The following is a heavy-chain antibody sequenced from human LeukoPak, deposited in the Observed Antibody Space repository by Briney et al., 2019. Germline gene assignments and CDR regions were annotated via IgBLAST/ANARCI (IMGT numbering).Heavy chain of an antibody. D-gene: IGHD3-16*02. J-gene: IGHJ6*02. Sequence: ASVKVSCKASGHTFTSYTIHWVRQAPGQRLEWMGWINAGNGNTKYSRNFQGRVTITRDTSASTAYMELSSLRSEDTAVYYCAALGDPTYYDYVWGSYRRKYYGMDVWGQGTTVTVSS. CDR3: AALGDPTYYDYVWGSYRRKYYGMDV. V-gene: IGHV1-3*01. CDR2: INAGNGNT. CDR1: GHTFTSYT.